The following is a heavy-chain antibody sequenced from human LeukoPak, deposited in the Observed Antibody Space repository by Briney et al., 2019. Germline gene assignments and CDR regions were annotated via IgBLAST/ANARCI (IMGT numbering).Heavy chain of an antibody. D-gene: IGHD1-14*01. V-gene: IGHV4-4*09. J-gene: IGHJ4*02. CDR3: AGHKAGRMDPRFDY. Sequence: SETLSLTCTVSGGSISSYYWSWIRQPPGKGLEWIGYIYTSGSTNYNPSLKSRVTISVETSKNQFSLKLSSVTAANTGVYYFAGHKAGRMDPRFDYWGQGTLVTVSS. CDR1: GGSISSYY. CDR2: IYTSGST.